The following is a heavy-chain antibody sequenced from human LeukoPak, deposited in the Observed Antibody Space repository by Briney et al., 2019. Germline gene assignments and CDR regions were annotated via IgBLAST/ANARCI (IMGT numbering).Heavy chain of an antibody. CDR2: INPSGAST. CDR1: GYTFSNYY. Sequence: GASVKVSCKASGYTFSNYYMHWVRQAPGQGLEWMGIINPSGASTTYAQKFQGRVTMTRDMSTSTVYMELSSLRSEDTAVYYCARSSSSWYPYYFDYWGQGTLVTVSS. CDR3: ARSSSSWYPYYFDY. V-gene: IGHV1-46*01. J-gene: IGHJ4*02. D-gene: IGHD6-13*01.